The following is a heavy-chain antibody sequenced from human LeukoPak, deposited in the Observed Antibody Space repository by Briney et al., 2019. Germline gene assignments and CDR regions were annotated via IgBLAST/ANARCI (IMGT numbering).Heavy chain of an antibody. CDR1: GYTFTGYY. CDR3: ARGYHYYGSGSYGWFDP. Sequence: ASVKVSCKASGYTFTGYYMHWVRQAPGQGLEWMGWINPNSGGTNYAQKFQGRVTITRDTSASTAYMELSSLRSEDMAVYYCARGYHYYGSGSYGWFDPWGQGTLVTISS. CDR2: INPNSGGT. V-gene: IGHV1-2*02. D-gene: IGHD3-10*01. J-gene: IGHJ5*02.